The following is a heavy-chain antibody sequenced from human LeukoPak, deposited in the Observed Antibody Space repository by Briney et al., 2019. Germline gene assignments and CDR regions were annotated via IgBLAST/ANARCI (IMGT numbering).Heavy chain of an antibody. CDR3: AKDGTNWGSYFDY. D-gene: IGHD7-27*01. CDR2: ISYDGSNK. CDR1: GFTFSSYG. Sequence: GGSLRLSCAASGFTFSSYGMHWVRQAPGKGLEWVAVISYDGSNKYYADSVKGRFTISRDNSKNTLYLQMNSLRAEDTAVYYCAKDGTNWGSYFDYWGQGTLVTVSS. J-gene: IGHJ4*02. V-gene: IGHV3-30*18.